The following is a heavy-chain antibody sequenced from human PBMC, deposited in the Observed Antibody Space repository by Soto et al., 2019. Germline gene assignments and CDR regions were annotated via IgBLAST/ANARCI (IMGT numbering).Heavy chain of an antibody. J-gene: IGHJ6*01. Sequence: ASVEVSCKASGGTFSSYAISWVRQSPGQGLEWMGGIIPIFGTANYAQKFQGRVRITAYASTTTAYMELSSLRSEHTAVYYSARAPNPSSDSSGYGYYYYGMGVRGQGTTVSASS. V-gene: IGHV1-69*13. D-gene: IGHD3-22*01. CDR2: IIPIFGTA. CDR3: ARAPNPSSDSSGYGYYYYGMGV. CDR1: GGTFSSYA.